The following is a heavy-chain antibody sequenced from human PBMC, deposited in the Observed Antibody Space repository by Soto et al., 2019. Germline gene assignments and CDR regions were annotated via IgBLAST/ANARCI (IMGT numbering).Heavy chain of an antibody. CDR1: GGSISSYY. CDR2: IYYSGST. Sequence: SSETLSLTCTVSGGSISSYYWSWIRQPPGKGLEWIGYIYYSGSTNYNPSLKSRVTISVDTSKNQFSLKLSSVTAADTAVYYCAREGSSGWTDYWGQGTLVTVSS. CDR3: AREGSSGWTDY. V-gene: IGHV4-59*01. D-gene: IGHD6-19*01. J-gene: IGHJ4*02.